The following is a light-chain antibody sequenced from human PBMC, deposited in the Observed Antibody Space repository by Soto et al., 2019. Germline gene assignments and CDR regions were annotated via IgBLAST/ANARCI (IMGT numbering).Light chain of an antibody. V-gene: IGKV3-20*01. J-gene: IGKJ2*01. CDR1: QSVSSNY. CDR3: QQYGSSPYT. CDR2: GAS. Sequence: EIVLSQSPGTLSLSPGERATLSCRASQSVSSNYLVWYQQKPGQAPRLLIYGASTRATGIPGRFSGSGSGTDFTLTINRLEPEDFAVYYRQQYGSSPYTFGQGTKLEIK.